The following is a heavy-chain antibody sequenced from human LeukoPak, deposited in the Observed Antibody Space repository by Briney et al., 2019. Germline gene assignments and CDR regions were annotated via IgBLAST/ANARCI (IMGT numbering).Heavy chain of an antibody. Sequence: SETLSLTCTVSGGSISSYYWSWIRQPPGKGLEWIGYIYYSGSTNYNPSLKSRVTISVDTSKNQFSLKLSSVTAADTAVYYCARALHRGVDTAMAHPWDYYYMDVWGKGTTVTVSS. V-gene: IGHV4-59*01. CDR1: GGSISSYY. J-gene: IGHJ6*03. CDR2: IYYSGST. CDR3: ARALHRGVDTAMAHPWDYYYMDV. D-gene: IGHD5-18*01.